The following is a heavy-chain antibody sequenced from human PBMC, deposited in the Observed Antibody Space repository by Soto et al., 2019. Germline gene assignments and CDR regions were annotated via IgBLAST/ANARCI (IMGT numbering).Heavy chain of an antibody. CDR3: ARASLGGSSSAYSGMDV. Sequence: ASVKVSCKASGGTLNSYTISWVRQAPGQGLEWMGRIIPSGGIISYARRFQGRVTMTRDTSTSTVYMELSSLRSEDTAVYYCARASLGGSSSAYSGMDVWGQGTTVTVSS. V-gene: IGHV1-46*02. CDR2: IIPSGGII. CDR1: GGTLNSYT. J-gene: IGHJ6*02. D-gene: IGHD6-6*01.